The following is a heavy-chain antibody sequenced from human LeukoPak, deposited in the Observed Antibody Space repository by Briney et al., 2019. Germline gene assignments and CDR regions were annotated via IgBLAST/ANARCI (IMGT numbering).Heavy chain of an antibody. CDR1: GGSISSYY. CDR3: ARDRSVGVLPAPPFDF. D-gene: IGHD6-6*01. CDR2: IYPSGST. V-gene: IGHV4-4*07. Sequence: PSETLSLTCTVSGGSISSYYWSWIRQPAGKGLEWIGRIYPSGSTNYNPSLKSRVTISADTSKNQFSLTSTSVTAADTAVYYCARDRSVGVLPAPPFDFWGQGTLVTVSS. J-gene: IGHJ4*02.